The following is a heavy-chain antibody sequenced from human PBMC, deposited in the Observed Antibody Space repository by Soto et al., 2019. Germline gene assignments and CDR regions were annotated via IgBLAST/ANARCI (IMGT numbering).Heavy chain of an antibody. V-gene: IGHV1-18*01. CDR3: ARAARYCSGGVCYPDAFDI. Sequence: GASVKVSCKASGYTFTSYGINWVRQAPGQGLEWMGWISAHNSDTNYAQKSQGRVTMTTDTPTSTAFMELGSLRSDDTAVYYCARAARYCSGGVCYPDAFDIWGQGTMVTVSS. D-gene: IGHD2-15*01. CDR2: ISAHNSDT. CDR1: GYTFTSYG. J-gene: IGHJ3*02.